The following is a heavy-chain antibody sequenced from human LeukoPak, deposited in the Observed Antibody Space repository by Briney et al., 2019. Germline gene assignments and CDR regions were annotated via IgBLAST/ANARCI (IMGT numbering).Heavy chain of an antibody. CDR1: GFTFSSHT. Sequence: GGSLRLSCAASGFTFSSHTMSWVRQAPGKGLEWVSSISTSGTYIYYADSVKGRFTISRDNSKNTLYLQMNSLRAEDTAVYYCARIGSGSYYNLNNWFDPWGQGTLVTVSS. V-gene: IGHV3-21*01. D-gene: IGHD3-10*01. CDR2: ISTSGTYI. CDR3: ARIGSGSYYNLNNWFDP. J-gene: IGHJ5*02.